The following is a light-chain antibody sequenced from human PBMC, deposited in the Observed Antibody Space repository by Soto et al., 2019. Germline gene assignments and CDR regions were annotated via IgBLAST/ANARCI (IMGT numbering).Light chain of an antibody. CDR1: SSNIGNNY. Sequence: QSVLTQPPSVSAAPGQRVTISCSGSSSNIGNNYVSWYQHLPGTAPKLLIYDNNKRPSGIPDRFSGSQSGTSATLGITGLQTGDDADYYCGTWDNGLGDVFGGGTKLTVL. J-gene: IGLJ3*02. CDR3: GTWDNGLGDV. CDR2: DNN. V-gene: IGLV1-51*01.